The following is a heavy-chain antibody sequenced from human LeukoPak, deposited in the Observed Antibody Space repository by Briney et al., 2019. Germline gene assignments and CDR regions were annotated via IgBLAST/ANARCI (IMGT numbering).Heavy chain of an antibody. CDR2: MNPNSGNT. V-gene: IGHV1-8*02. D-gene: IGHD2/OR15-2a*01. CDR3: ARGLEYWTFDS. CDR1: GYTFTSYD. J-gene: IGHJ5*01. Sequence: ASVKVSCKASGYTFTSYDINWVRQAPGQGLEWLGWMNPNSGNTGYAQKFQGRVTMTRNTSIGTASMELSSLRSEDTAVYYCARGLEYWTFDSWGQGTLVTVSS.